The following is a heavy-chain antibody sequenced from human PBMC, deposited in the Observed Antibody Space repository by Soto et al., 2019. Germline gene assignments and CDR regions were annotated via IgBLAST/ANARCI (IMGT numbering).Heavy chain of an antibody. CDR2: INHSGST. CDR1: GGSFSGYY. D-gene: IGHD3-9*01. Sequence: SETLSLTCAVYGGSFSGYYWSWIRQPPGKGLEWIGEINHSGSTNYNPSLKSRVTISVDTSKNQFSLKLSSVTAADTAVYYCARVDILTVYGCMDVWGQGTTVTVSS. J-gene: IGHJ6*02. CDR3: ARVDILTVYGCMDV. V-gene: IGHV4-34*01.